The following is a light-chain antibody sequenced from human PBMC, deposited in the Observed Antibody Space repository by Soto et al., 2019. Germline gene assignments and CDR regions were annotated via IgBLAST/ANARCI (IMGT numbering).Light chain of an antibody. V-gene: IGLV2-23*02. J-gene: IGLJ1*01. Sequence: QSALTQPASVSGSPGQSITISCSGTTSDVGIVSWYQHHPGKAPKLMIHEVTKRPSGASDRFSGSKSGNSASLTISGLQAEDEADYFSCSFGGSGYVFGTGTKVTVL. CDR1: TSDVGI. CDR2: EVT. CDR3: CSFGGSGYV.